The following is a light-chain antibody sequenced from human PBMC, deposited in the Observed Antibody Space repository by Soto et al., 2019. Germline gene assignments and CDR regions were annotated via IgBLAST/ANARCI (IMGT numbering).Light chain of an antibody. Sequence: EIVLTQSPAALSLSPGDTTTLSCRASQSVSTYLAWYQQKPGQAPRLLIYDESNRATGIPHRFSGSGYGTDFTVTIGSLEPEDFAVYYCQQRSNWPRTLGQGTKVGIK. CDR3: QQRSNWPRT. J-gene: IGKJ2*01. CDR1: QSVSTY. V-gene: IGKV3-11*01. CDR2: DES.